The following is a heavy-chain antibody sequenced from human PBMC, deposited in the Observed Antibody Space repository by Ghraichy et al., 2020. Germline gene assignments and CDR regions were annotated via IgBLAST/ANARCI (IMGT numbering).Heavy chain of an antibody. Sequence: SETLSLTCAVYGGSFSGYYWCWIRQPPGKGLEWIGEINHSGSTNYNPSLKSRVTISEDMSKNQFSLKLSSVTAADTAVYYCARGCSSTSCCLDYWGQGTLVTVSS. D-gene: IGHD2-2*01. V-gene: IGHV4-34*01. CDR2: INHSGST. CDR3: ARGCSSTSCCLDY. J-gene: IGHJ4*02. CDR1: GGSFSGYY.